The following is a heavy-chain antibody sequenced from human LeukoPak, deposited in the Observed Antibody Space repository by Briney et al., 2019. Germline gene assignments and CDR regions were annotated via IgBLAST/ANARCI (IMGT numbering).Heavy chain of an antibody. Sequence: ASVKVSCKASGYTFTGYYMHRVRQAPGQGLEWMGWINPNSGGTNYAQKFQGRVTMTRDTSISTAYMELSRLRSDDTAVYYCARGSFAGYYDSKIDYWGQGTLVTVSS. CDR1: GYTFTGYY. V-gene: IGHV1-2*02. D-gene: IGHD3-22*01. J-gene: IGHJ4*02. CDR2: INPNSGGT. CDR3: ARGSFAGYYDSKIDY.